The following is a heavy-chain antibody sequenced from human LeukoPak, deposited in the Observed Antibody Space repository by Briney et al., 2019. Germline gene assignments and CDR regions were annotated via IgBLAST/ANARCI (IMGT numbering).Heavy chain of an antibody. Sequence: VASVKVSCKASGYTFTSYGISWVRQAPVQGLEWMGWISAYNGNTNYAQRLQGRVTMTTDTSTSTAYMELRSLRSDDTAVYYCARDGLRFLEWLPPVDYWGQGTLVTVSS. CDR2: ISAYNGNT. CDR1: GYTFTSYG. V-gene: IGHV1-18*01. J-gene: IGHJ4*02. D-gene: IGHD3-3*01. CDR3: ARDGLRFLEWLPPVDY.